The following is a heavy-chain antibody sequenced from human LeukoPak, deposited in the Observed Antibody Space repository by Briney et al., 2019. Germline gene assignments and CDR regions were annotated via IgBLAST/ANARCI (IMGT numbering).Heavy chain of an antibody. CDR3: ARDSHAYFDAFDI. Sequence: PSETLSLTCTVSGGSISGNYYWSWIRQPAGKGLEWIGRIYARGNTNYNPSLKSRVTISVDTSKNQSSLKLSSVTAADTAVYFCARDSHAYFDAFDIWGQGTMVTVSS. J-gene: IGHJ3*02. CDR2: IYARGNT. CDR1: GGSISGNYY. V-gene: IGHV4-61*02. D-gene: IGHD2/OR15-2a*01.